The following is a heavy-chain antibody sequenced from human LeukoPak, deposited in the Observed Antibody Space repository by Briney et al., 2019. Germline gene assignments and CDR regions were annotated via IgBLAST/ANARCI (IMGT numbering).Heavy chain of an antibody. J-gene: IGHJ4*02. CDR2: ISYDGSNK. D-gene: IGHD6-13*01. CDR3: ANARMSWLTFDY. CDR1: GFTFSSYG. V-gene: IGHV3-30*18. Sequence: PGGSLRLSCAASGFTFSSYGMHWVRQAPGKGLEWVAVISYDGSNKYYGDSVKGRFTISRDNSKNTLYLQMNSLRAEDTAVYYCANARMSWLTFDYWGQGTLVTVSS.